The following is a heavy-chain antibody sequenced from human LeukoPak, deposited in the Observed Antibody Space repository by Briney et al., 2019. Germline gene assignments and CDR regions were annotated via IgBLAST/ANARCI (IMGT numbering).Heavy chain of an antibody. V-gene: IGHV3-30*04. Sequence: GGSLRLSCAASGFTFSSYAMHWVRQAPGKGLEWVAVISYDGSNKYYADSVKGRFTISRDNSKNTLYLQMNSLRAEDTAVYYCARVHFSSSPYFDYWGQGTLVTVSS. D-gene: IGHD6-6*01. CDR3: ARVHFSSSPYFDY. CDR2: ISYDGSNK. J-gene: IGHJ4*02. CDR1: GFTFSSYA.